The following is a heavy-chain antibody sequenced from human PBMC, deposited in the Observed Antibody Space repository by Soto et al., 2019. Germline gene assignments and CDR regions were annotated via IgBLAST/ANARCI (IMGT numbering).Heavy chain of an antibody. Sequence: QVQLVESGGGVVQPGRSLRLSCAASGSTFSNYGMHWVRQAAGKGLEWVAVISYDGTNIYYGDSVKGRFTISRDYSKNTLYLQMNSLRAEDTAVYYCAKGEAVAGTGYYFEYWGQGTLVTVSS. D-gene: IGHD6-19*01. CDR3: AKGEAVAGTGYYFEY. CDR1: GSTFSNYG. V-gene: IGHV3-30*18. J-gene: IGHJ4*02. CDR2: ISYDGTNI.